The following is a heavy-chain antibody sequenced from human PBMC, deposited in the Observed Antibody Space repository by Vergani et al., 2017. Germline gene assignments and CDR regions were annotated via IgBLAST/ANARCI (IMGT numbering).Heavy chain of an antibody. D-gene: IGHD4-17*01. J-gene: IGHJ6*03. CDR3: ARDAGDYPQDV. CDR2: ISSSGSTI. CDR1: GFTFGDHG. V-gene: IGHV3-48*03. Sequence: VQLVESGGGVVQPGRSLRLSCAASGFTFGDHGIHWVRRAPGKGLEWVSYISSSGSTIYYADSVKGRFTISRDNAKNSLYLQMNSLRAEDTAVYYCARDAGDYPQDVWGKGP.